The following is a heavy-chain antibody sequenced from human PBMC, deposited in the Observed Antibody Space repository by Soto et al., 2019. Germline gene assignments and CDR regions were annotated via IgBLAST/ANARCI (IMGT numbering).Heavy chain of an antibody. V-gene: IGHV3-21*01. CDR2: ISSSSSYI. CDR1: GFTFSSYS. D-gene: IGHD1-26*01. J-gene: IGHJ3*02. CDR3: ARDRYSGSYPDAFDI. Sequence: EVQLVESGGGLVKPGGSLRLSCAASGFTFSSYSMNWVRQAPGKGLEWVSSISSSSSYIYYADSVKGRFTISRDNAKNSLYLQMNSLRAEDTAVYYCARDRYSGSYPDAFDIWGQGPMVTVSS.